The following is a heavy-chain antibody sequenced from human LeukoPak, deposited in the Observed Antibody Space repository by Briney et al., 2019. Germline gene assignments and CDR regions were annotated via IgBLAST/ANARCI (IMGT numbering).Heavy chain of an antibody. D-gene: IGHD1-26*01. J-gene: IGHJ4*02. Sequence: GGSLRLSCAASGFTFTSYSMNWVRQAPGKGLEWVSTISGGGGSTYYADSVKGRFTISRDNSKNTLYLQVNSLRAEDTAVYYCARQKTPHGNFDYWGQGTLVTVSS. V-gene: IGHV3-23*01. CDR1: GFTFTSYS. CDR2: ISGGGGST. CDR3: ARQKTPHGNFDY.